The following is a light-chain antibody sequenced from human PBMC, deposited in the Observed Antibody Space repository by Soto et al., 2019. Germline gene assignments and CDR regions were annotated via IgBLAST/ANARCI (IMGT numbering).Light chain of an antibody. Sequence: QSALTQPASVSGSPGQSITISCTGTSSDVGAYKYVSWYQQQPDKAPKLIIYEVTNRPSGVSNRFSGSKSGNTASLTISGLQAEDEADYYCSSYTSTKTRVLFGGGIKVTVL. V-gene: IGLV2-14*01. J-gene: IGLJ2*01. CDR1: SSDVGAYKY. CDR2: EVT. CDR3: SSYTSTKTRVL.